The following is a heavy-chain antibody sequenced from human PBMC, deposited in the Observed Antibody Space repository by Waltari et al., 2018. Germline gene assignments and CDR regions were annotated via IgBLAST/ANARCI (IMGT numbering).Heavy chain of an antibody. J-gene: IGHJ5*01. Sequence: QVQLEQWGAGLLKPSETLSLTCAVSGGSFSGYYWSWIRQSPGKGLEWLGEINHAGSFNTNSSLKSRLTMSVDTSKNQFSLNLITVTAADTCVYYCARRPDGFDPWGQGVLVTVSS. CDR1: GGSFSGYY. CDR3: ARRPDGFDP. CDR2: INHAGSF. V-gene: IGHV4-34*01.